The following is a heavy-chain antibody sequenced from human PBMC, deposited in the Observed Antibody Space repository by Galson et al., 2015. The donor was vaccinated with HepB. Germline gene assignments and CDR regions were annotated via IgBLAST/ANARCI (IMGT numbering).Heavy chain of an antibody. D-gene: IGHD2-2*01. Sequence: SVKVSCKASGYTFRNYAINWVRQAPRQGLEWMGGIIPIFRTTNYPQRFQGRVTITADESTRTAYMELNSLRSDDTAVYYCAQRYCSTPSCMESPFDIWGQGTLVTVSP. CDR2: IIPIFRTT. J-gene: IGHJ3*02. CDR3: AQRYCSTPSCMESPFDI. CDR1: GYTFRNYA. V-gene: IGHV1-69*13.